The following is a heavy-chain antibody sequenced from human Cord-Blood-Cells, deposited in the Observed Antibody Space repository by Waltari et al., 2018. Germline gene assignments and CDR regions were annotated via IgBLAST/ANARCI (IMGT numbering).Heavy chain of an antibody. CDR2: INYRGST. D-gene: IGHD6-6*01. CDR1: GGSFSGSY. Sequence: QVQLQQWGAGLLKPSETLSLTCAVYGGSFSGSYWGWVRQPPGKGLEWIGEINYRGSTNYNPSLKSRVTISVDTSKNQFSLKLSSVTAADTAVYYCARGRGAARHFDYWGQGTLVTVSS. V-gene: IGHV4-34*01. J-gene: IGHJ4*02. CDR3: ARGRGAARHFDY.